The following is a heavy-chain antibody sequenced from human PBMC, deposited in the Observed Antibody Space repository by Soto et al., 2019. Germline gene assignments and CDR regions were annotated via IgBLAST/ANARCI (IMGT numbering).Heavy chain of an antibody. CDR2: IIPIFGKA. D-gene: IGHD1-26*01. CDR1: GGTFRSDA. Sequence: QVHLEQSGAEVKKPESSVRVSCKASGGTFRSDAFTWVRQAPGQGLEWVGGIIPIFGKATYAQKFQDRVKFTADESTNTTYMELSSLRSEDTATYYCARGVTGGTYDSWGPGTLVTVSA. CDR3: ARGVTGGTYDS. J-gene: IGHJ5*01. V-gene: IGHV1-69*01.